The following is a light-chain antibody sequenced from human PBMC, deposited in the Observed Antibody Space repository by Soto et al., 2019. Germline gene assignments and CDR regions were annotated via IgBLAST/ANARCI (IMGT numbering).Light chain of an antibody. Sequence: DIQMTQSPSTLSVSVGDRVTITCRASHNISSWLTWFQQRPGKAPNLLIQKASTLESEVPSRFSGSGSGTEFTLTISSLQPDDFATYYCQQYYSYVYTFGQGTKLEIK. CDR1: HNISSW. CDR3: QQYYSYVYT. J-gene: IGKJ2*01. V-gene: IGKV1-5*03. CDR2: KAS.